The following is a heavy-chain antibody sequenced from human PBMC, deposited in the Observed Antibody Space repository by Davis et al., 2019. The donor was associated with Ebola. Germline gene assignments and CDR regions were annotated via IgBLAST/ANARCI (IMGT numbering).Heavy chain of an antibody. CDR3: ARGSENWNYVDY. CDR2: ISRDESST. Sequence: HTGGSLRLSCAASGFTFSSYGMHWVRQAAGEGLVWVSRISRDESSTTYADSVKGRFTISRDNAKNTVYLQMNSLRAEDSAVYYCARGSENWNYVDYWGQGTLVTVSS. V-gene: IGHV3-74*01. CDR1: GFTFSSYG. D-gene: IGHD1-1*01. J-gene: IGHJ4*02.